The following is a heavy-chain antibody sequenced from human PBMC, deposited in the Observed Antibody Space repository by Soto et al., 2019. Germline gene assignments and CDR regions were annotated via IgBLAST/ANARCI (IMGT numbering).Heavy chain of an antibody. Sequence: PGGSLRLSCAASGFTFSSYAMSWVRQAPGKGLGWVSAISGSGGSTYYADSVKGRFTISRDNSKNTLYLQMNSLRAEDTAVYYCAKVLLPYDILTGHDYWGQGTLVTVSS. V-gene: IGHV3-23*01. CDR2: ISGSGGST. J-gene: IGHJ4*02. CDR1: GFTFSSYA. CDR3: AKVLLPYDILTGHDY. D-gene: IGHD3-9*01.